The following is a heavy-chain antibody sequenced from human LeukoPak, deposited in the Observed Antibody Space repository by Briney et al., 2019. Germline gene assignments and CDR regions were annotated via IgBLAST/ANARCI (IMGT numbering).Heavy chain of an antibody. CDR3: ARSGYSSGWYLNKDYYYYYGMDV. Sequence: PSETLSLTCAVYGGSFSGYYWSWIRQPPGKGLEWIGEINHSGSTNYNPSLKSRVTISVDTSKNQFSLKLSSVTAADTAVCYCARSGYSSGWYLNKDYYYYYGMDVWGQGTTVTVSS. CDR2: INHSGST. D-gene: IGHD6-19*01. CDR1: GGSFSGYY. V-gene: IGHV4-34*01. J-gene: IGHJ6*02.